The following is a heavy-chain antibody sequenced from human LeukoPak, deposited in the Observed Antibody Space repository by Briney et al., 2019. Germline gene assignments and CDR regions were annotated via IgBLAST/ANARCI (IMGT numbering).Heavy chain of an antibody. CDR1: GGSISSYY. CDR2: INHSGST. D-gene: IGHD2-21*02. V-gene: IGHV4-34*01. Sequence: SETLSLTCTVSGGSISSYYWSWIRQPPGKGLEWIGEINHSGSTNYNPSLKSRVTISVDTSKNQFSLKLSSVTAADTAVYYCASLAYCGGDCYSRWFDPWGQGTLVTVPS. CDR3: ASLAYCGGDCYSRWFDP. J-gene: IGHJ5*02.